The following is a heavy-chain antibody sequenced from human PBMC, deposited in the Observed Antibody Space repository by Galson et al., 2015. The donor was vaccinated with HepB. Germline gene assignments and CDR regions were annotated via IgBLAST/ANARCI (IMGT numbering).Heavy chain of an antibody. CDR3: AKDHGPYCSSTSCSPYYFDY. D-gene: IGHD2-2*01. Sequence: SLRLSCAASGFTFSSYGMHWVRQAPGKGLEWVAVISYDGSNKYYADSVKGRFTISRDNSKNTLYLQMNSLRAEDTAVYYCAKDHGPYCSSTSCSPYYFDYWGQGTLVTVSS. CDR2: ISYDGSNK. CDR1: GFTFSSYG. J-gene: IGHJ4*02. V-gene: IGHV3-30*18.